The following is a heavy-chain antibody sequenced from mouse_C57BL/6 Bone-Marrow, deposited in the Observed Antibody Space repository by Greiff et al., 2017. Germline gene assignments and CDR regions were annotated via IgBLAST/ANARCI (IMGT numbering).Heavy chain of an antibody. CDR2: IYPRDGST. J-gene: IGHJ3*01. CDR1: GYTFTDHT. V-gene: IGHV1-78*01. CDR3: ARKRLRYYDYEAWFAY. D-gene: IGHD2-4*01. Sequence: VQLLESDAELVKPGASVKISCKVSGYTFTDHTIHWMKQRPEQGLEWIGYIYPRDGSTKYNEKFKGKATLTADKSSSTAYMQLNSLTSEDSAVYFCARKRLRYYDYEAWFAYWGQGTLVTVSA.